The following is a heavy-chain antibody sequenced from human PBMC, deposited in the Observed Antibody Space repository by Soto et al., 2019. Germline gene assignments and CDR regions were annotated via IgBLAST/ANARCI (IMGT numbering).Heavy chain of an antibody. Sequence: SETLSLTCTVSGDSISTFYWSWIRQPPGKGLEWIGYIHYSGSTNYNPSLKSQVIISVDTSKNQFSLKLSSVTAADTAVYFCARVRSTLFDYWGQGTLVTVSS. J-gene: IGHJ4*02. CDR3: ARVRSTLFDY. V-gene: IGHV4-59*01. CDR2: IHYSGST. CDR1: GDSISTFY. D-gene: IGHD3-3*01.